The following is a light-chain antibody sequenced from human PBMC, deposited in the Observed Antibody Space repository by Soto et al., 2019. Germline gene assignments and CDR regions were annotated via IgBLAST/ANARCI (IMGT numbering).Light chain of an antibody. V-gene: IGKV3-11*01. CDR3: HQLSNWPPIYT. CDR1: QSVSSY. J-gene: IGKJ2*01. CDR2: DAS. Sequence: EIVLTQSPATLSLSPGERATLSCRASQSVSSYLAWYQQKPGQAPTLLIYDASNTATGIPARFSGSGSGTDFPLTITIQALEDFAVYYCHQLSNWPPIYTFGQGTKLEIK.